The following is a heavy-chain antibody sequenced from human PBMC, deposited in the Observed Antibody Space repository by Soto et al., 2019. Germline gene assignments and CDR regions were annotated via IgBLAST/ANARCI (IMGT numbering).Heavy chain of an antibody. J-gene: IGHJ5*02. CDR1: GRSISSVGYY. D-gene: IGHD3-10*01. CDR3: ARGKFGWFGELLKSGRRYNWFDP. V-gene: IGHV4-31*11. Sequence: PSETLSLTCAVSGRSISSVGYYWSWVRQHPGKGLEWIGSISYTGNTYYNPSLKNRLSISLDTSENQFYLRLNSVTAADTAVYYCARGKFGWFGELLKSGRRYNWFDPWGQGTLVTVSS. CDR2: ISYTGNT.